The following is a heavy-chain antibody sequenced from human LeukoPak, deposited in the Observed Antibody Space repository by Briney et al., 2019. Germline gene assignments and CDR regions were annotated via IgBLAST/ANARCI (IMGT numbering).Heavy chain of an antibody. CDR1: GFTFSSYS. Sequence: GGSLRLSCAASGFTFSSYSMNWVRQAPGKGLEWVSYISSSSSTIYYADSVKGRFTISRDNAKNSLYLQMNSLRAEDTAVYYCARGVLRFLSGAFDIWGQGTMVTVSS. CDR3: ARGVLRFLSGAFDI. V-gene: IGHV3-48*01. D-gene: IGHD3-3*01. J-gene: IGHJ3*02. CDR2: ISSSSSTI.